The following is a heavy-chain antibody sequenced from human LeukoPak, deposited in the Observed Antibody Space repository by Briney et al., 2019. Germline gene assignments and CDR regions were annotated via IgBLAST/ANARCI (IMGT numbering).Heavy chain of an antibody. D-gene: IGHD6-25*01. V-gene: IGHV4-39*01. CDR3: ARGKGGLSAKVDY. J-gene: IGHJ4*02. CDR1: GGSISSSSYY. CDR2: IYYSGST. Sequence: PSETLSLTCTVSGGSISSSSYYWGWIRQPPGKGLEWIGSIYYSGSTYYNPSLKSRVTLSVDTSKNQFSLKLSSVTAADTAVYYCARGKGGLSAKVDYWGQGTLVTVSS.